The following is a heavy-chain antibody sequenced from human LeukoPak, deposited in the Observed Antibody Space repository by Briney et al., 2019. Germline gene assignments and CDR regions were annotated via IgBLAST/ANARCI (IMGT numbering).Heavy chain of an antibody. V-gene: IGHV3-7*01. Sequence: GGSLRLSCAASGFTFSSYWMSWVRQAPGKGLEWVANIRQDGSEKYYVGSVKGRFTISRDNAKNSLYLQMNSLRAEDTAVYYCARAQESAIAAAGDYYCHYMDVWGKGTTVTVSS. CDR1: GFTFSSYW. CDR2: IRQDGSEK. D-gene: IGHD6-13*01. J-gene: IGHJ6*03. CDR3: ARAQESAIAAAGDYYCHYMDV.